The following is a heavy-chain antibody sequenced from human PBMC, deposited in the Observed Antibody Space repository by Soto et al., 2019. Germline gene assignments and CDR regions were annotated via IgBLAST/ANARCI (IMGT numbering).Heavy chain of an antibody. CDR1: GFTFSSYA. V-gene: IGHV3-23*01. J-gene: IGHJ4*02. CDR2: ISGSGGST. D-gene: IGHD2-15*01. CDR3: AKGVGIVVVVAAHFDY. Sequence: PGGSLRLSCAASGFTFSSYAMSWVRQAPGKGLEWVSAISGSGGSTYYADSVKGRFTISRDNSKNTLYLQMNSLRAEDTAVYYCAKGVGIVVVVAAHFDYWGQGTLVTVSS.